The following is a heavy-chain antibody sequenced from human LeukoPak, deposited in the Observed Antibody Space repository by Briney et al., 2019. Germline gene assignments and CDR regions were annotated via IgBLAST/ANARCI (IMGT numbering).Heavy chain of an antibody. J-gene: IGHJ3*02. D-gene: IGHD5-24*01. V-gene: IGHV3-21*01. CDR2: ISSSSSYI. CDR3: ARERDGYNSGAFDI. CDR1: GFTFSGYS. Sequence: GGCLRLSCAASGFTFSGYSMNWVRQAPGKGLEWDSSISSSSSYIYYADSVKGRFTISRDNAKNSLYLQMNSLRAEDTAVYYCARERDGYNSGAFDIWGQGTMVTVSS.